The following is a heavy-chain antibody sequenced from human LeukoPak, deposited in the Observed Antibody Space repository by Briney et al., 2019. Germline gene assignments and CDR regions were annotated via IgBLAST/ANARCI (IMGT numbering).Heavy chain of an antibody. CDR1: GFTFSDYY. V-gene: IGHV3-11*01. J-gene: IGHJ4*02. Sequence: GGSLRLSCAASGFTFSDYYMSWIRQAPGKGLEWISYITNGDTSLYYADSAKGRFTISRDNTRNSLYLQMISLRAEDTAVYYCAKLPYYDFWSGYYTLDYWGQGTLVTVSS. D-gene: IGHD3-3*01. CDR3: AKLPYYDFWSGYYTLDY. CDR2: ITNGDTSL.